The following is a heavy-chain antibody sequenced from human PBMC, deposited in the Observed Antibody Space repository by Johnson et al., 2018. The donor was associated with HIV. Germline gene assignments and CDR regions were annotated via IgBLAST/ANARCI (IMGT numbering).Heavy chain of an antibody. D-gene: IGHD1-26*01. CDR1: GFTFSSYW. Sequence: VQLMESGGGLVQPGGSLRLSCAASGFTFSSYWMHWVRQVPWKGLVWVSRINSDWRDTIYVDSVKGRFPISRANAKDTLYLRMNNLRAEDTAVYYWARDWGGSQAFDIWGQGTMVTVSS. J-gene: IGHJ3*02. CDR3: ARDWGGSQAFDI. CDR2: INSDWRDT. V-gene: IGHV3-74*02.